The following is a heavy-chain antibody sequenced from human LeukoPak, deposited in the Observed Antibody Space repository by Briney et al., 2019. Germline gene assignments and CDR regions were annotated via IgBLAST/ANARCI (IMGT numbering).Heavy chain of an antibody. D-gene: IGHD3-22*01. J-gene: IGHJ4*02. Sequence: GGSLRLSCAASGFTFDDYAMHWVRQAPGKGLEWVSLISGDGGSTYYADSVKGRFTISRDNSKNSLYLHMNSLRTEDTALYYCAKSDYYDSSGYYRPDFDYWGQGTLVTVSS. CDR3: AKSDYYDSSGYYRPDFDY. CDR2: ISGDGGST. V-gene: IGHV3-43*02. CDR1: GFTFDDYA.